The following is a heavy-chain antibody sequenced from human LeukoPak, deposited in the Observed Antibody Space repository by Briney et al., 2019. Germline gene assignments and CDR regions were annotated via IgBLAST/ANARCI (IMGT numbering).Heavy chain of an antibody. V-gene: IGHV3-21*01. CDR1: GFTFSSYG. Sequence: GGSVKVSCKASGFTFSSYGMNWVRQAPGKGLEWISSISSSSSYIYYADSVKGRFTISRDNAKNSLYLQMNSLRAEDTAVYYCARRPKDYGMDVWGQGTTVTVSS. CDR2: ISSSSSYI. CDR3: ARRPKDYGMDV. J-gene: IGHJ6*02.